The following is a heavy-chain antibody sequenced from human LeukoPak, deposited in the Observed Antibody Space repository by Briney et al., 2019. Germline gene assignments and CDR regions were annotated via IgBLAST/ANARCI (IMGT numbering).Heavy chain of an antibody. J-gene: IGHJ4*02. Sequence: GGSLRLSCAASGFTFSSYAMSWVRQAPGKGLEWVSGVSDSGGSTYYADSVKGRFTISRDNSKNTLYLQMNSLRAEDTAVYYCARDGSYLGVFDYWGQGTLVTVSS. CDR3: ARDGSYLGVFDY. CDR1: GFTFSSYA. V-gene: IGHV3-23*01. CDR2: VSDSGGST. D-gene: IGHD7-27*01.